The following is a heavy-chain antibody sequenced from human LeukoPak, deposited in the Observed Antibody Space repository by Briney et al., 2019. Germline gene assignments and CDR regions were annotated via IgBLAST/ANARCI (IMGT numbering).Heavy chain of an antibody. V-gene: IGHV4-38-2*01. CDR3: ARHPSSSSSLYYYYMDV. CDR1: GYSISSGYY. Sequence: PSETRSLTCAVSGYSISSGYYWGWIRQPPGKGLEWIGSIYHSGSTYYNPSLKSRVTISVDTSKNQFSLKLSSVTAADTAVYYCARHPSSSSSLYYYYMDVWGKGTTVTVSS. CDR2: IYHSGST. J-gene: IGHJ6*03. D-gene: IGHD6-6*01.